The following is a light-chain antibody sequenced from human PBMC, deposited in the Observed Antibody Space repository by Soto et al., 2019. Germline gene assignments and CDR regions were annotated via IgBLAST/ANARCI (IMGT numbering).Light chain of an antibody. V-gene: IGKV3D-15*01. Sequence: ELVGRQPPATLSGPPGRQPTLPCRAGKGITATLPCTQQRPGQAPRLLIYGASTRAPSIPARFTGSVSSVSGTEFTLTISSLQSEDFAIYYCQQYSNWPPYTFGQGTKLEIK. J-gene: IGKJ2*01. CDR3: QQYSNWPPYT. CDR2: GAS. CDR1: KGITAT.